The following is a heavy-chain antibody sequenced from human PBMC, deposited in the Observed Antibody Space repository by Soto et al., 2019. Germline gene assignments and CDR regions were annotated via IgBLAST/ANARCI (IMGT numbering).Heavy chain of an antibody. D-gene: IGHD6-19*01. Sequence: GGSLRLSCAASGFTFSSYGMHWVRQAPGKGLEWVAVIWYDGSNKYYADSVKGRFTISRDNSKNTLYLQMNSLTSEDTAVYYCARDRSADRFVQYFQHWGPGTLVTVSS. CDR2: IWYDGSNK. J-gene: IGHJ1*01. CDR1: GFTFSSYG. V-gene: IGHV3-33*01. CDR3: ARDRSADRFVQYFQH.